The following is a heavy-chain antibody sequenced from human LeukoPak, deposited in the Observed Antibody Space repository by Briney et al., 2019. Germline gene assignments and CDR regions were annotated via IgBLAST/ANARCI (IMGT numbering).Heavy chain of an antibody. CDR1: GGSVSSYY. J-gene: IGHJ6*02. Sequence: PSETLSLTCTVSGGSVSSYYWSWIRQPPGKGLEWIGYTYYSGSTNYNPSLKSRVTISVDTSKNQFSLKLSSVTAADTAVYYCARGAYYDSSGYYYYYYGMDVWGQGTTVTVSS. V-gene: IGHV4-59*02. CDR3: ARGAYYDSSGYYYYYYGMDV. CDR2: TYYSGST. D-gene: IGHD3-22*01.